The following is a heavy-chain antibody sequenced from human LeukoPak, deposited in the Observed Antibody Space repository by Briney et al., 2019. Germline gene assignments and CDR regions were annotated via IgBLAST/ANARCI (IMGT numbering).Heavy chain of an antibody. D-gene: IGHD3-22*01. CDR3: ARVGDTSDYFYYLDY. CDR2: ISYRGGT. V-gene: IGHV4-59*01. Sequence: SETLSLTCAVSGAPMSTYYWSWIRQPPGQGLEWIGYISYRGGTNYNPSLKSRVTMSLDTSKNQFSLKLSSVTAADTAIYYCARVGDTSDYFYYLDYWGQGALVTVSS. CDR1: GAPMSTYY. J-gene: IGHJ4*02.